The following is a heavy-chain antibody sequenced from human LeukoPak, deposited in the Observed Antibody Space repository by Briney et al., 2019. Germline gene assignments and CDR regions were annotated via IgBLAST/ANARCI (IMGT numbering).Heavy chain of an antibody. D-gene: IGHD1-26*01. V-gene: IGHV4-30-2*01. CDR1: GGSISSGGYS. Sequence: TLSLTCAVSGGSISSGGYSWSWIRQPPGKGLEWIGYIYHSGSTYYNPSLKSRVTISVDRSKNQFSLKLSSVTAADTAVYYCAGGSYSWGAFDIWGQGTVVTVSS. CDR2: IYHSGST. CDR3: AGGSYSWGAFDI. J-gene: IGHJ3*02.